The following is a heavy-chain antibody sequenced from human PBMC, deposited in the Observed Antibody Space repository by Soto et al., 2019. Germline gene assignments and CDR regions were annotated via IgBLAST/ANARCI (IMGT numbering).Heavy chain of an antibody. CDR3: ARRIAAAYGDAFDI. Sequence: ASVKVSCKASGYTFTGYYMHWVRQAPGQGLEWMGWINPNSGGTNYAQKFQGRVTMTRDTSISTAYIELSRLRSDDTAVYYCARRIAAAYGDAFDIWGQGTMVTVSS. V-gene: IGHV1-2*02. J-gene: IGHJ3*02. CDR2: INPNSGGT. D-gene: IGHD6-13*01. CDR1: GYTFTGYY.